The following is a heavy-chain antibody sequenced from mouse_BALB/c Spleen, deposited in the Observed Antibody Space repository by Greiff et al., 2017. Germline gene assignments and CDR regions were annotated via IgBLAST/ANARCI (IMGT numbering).Heavy chain of an antibody. CDR1: GFSLTSYG. J-gene: IGHJ4*01. V-gene: IGHV2-6-2*01. Sequence: QVQLKESGPDLVAPSQSLSITCTVSGFSLTSYGVHWVRQPPGKGLEWLVVIWSDGSTTYNSALKSRLSISKDNSKSQVFLKMNSLQTDDTAMYYCARHLYGREYAMDYWGQGTSVTVSS. D-gene: IGHD1-2*01. CDR3: ARHLYGREYAMDY. CDR2: IWSDGST.